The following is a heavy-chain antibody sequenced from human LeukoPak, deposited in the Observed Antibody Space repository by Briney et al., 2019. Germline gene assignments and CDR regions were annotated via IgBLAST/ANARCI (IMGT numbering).Heavy chain of an antibody. Sequence: GGSLRLSCAASGFTFSTYAVNWVRQAPGKGLEWVSSISDSGGRAYYADSVKGRFTISRDNSKNTLYLKMNSLRAEDTAVYYCASDSGGEREWADAFDIWGQGTMVTVSS. J-gene: IGHJ3*02. CDR2: ISDSGGRA. CDR1: GFTFSTYA. V-gene: IGHV3-23*01. D-gene: IGHD2-15*01. CDR3: ASDSGGEREWADAFDI.